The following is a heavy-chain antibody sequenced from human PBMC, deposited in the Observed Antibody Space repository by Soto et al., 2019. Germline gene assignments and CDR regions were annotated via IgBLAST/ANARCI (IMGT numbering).Heavy chain of an antibody. CDR1: GFTLRSYW. D-gene: IGHD2-8*02. V-gene: IGHV3-74*01. Sequence: VQLVESGGGPVQPGGSLTLSCAVSGFTLRSYWMHWVRQAPGKGLEWVARIDSDGRSTNYADSVKGRFTISRDNAKKTGFLHMNSLRAEDRAVYYCARGGVVYQQLVRGRDRFDPWGQGTLGTVSS. CDR2: IDSDGRST. CDR3: ARGGVVYQQLVRGRDRFDP. J-gene: IGHJ5*02.